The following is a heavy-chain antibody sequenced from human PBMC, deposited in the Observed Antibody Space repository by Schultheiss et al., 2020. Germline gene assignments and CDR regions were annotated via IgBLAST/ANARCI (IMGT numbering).Heavy chain of an antibody. CDR1: GGSISSYY. CDR2: IYYSGST. D-gene: IGHD3-22*01. CDR3: ASLQYYYDSSGFPV. Sequence: SETLSLTCTVSGGSISSYYWGWIRQPPGKGLEWIGSIYYSGSTYYNPSLKSRVTISVDTSKNQFSLKLSSVTAADTAVYYCASLQYYYDSSGFPVWGKGTTVTVSS. V-gene: IGHV4-39*07. J-gene: IGHJ6*04.